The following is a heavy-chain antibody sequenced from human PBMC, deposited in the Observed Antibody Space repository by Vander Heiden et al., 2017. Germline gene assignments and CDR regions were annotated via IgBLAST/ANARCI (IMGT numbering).Heavy chain of an antibody. Sequence: EVQLVESGGGLVKPGGSLRLSCAASGFTFSNAWMSWVRKGPGKGLEWVGRIKSKTEGGTTDYAAPVKGRFTNSRDDSKNTLYLQMNSLKTEDTAVYYCTTGDILTGSIDYWGQGTLVTVSS. CDR2: IKSKTEGGTT. V-gene: IGHV3-15*01. CDR3: TTGDILTGSIDY. J-gene: IGHJ4*02. D-gene: IGHD3-9*01. CDR1: GFTFSNAW.